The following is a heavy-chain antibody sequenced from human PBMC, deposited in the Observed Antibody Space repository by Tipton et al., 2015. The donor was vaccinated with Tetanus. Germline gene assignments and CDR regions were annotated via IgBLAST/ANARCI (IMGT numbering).Heavy chain of an antibody. D-gene: IGHD6-19*01. CDR2: IYYSGST. CDR3: ARDGYSSGWYYFDY. Sequence: TLSLTCTVSGGSVSSGSYYWSWIRQPPGKGLEWIGYIYYSGSTNYNPSLKSRVTISVDTSKNQFSLKLSSVTAADTAVYYCARDGYSSGWYYFDYWGQGTLVTVSS. J-gene: IGHJ4*02. CDR1: GGSVSSGSYY. V-gene: IGHV4-61*01.